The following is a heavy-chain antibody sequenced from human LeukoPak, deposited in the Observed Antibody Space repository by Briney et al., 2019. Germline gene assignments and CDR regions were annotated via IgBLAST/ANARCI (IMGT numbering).Heavy chain of an antibody. CDR3: ARDGSD. CDR1: GFTFSSYA. Sequence: GGSLRLSCAASGFTFSSYAMHWVRQAPGKGLEWVAVISYDGSNKYYADSVRGRFTISRDNSKNTLYLQMNSLRAEDTAVYYCARDGSDRGQGTTVTVSS. CDR2: ISYDGSNK. J-gene: IGHJ6*02. V-gene: IGHV3-30-3*01. D-gene: IGHD3-10*01.